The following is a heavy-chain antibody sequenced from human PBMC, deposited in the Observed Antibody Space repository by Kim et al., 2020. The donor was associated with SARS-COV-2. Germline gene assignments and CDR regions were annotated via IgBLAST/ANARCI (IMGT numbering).Heavy chain of an antibody. CDR3: ARLPHG. J-gene: IGHJ4*02. V-gene: IGHV3-66*01. Sequence: YSGASTYYAASVKVRFTISRDNSKNTLYLQMNSLRAEDTAVYYCARLPHGWGQGTLVTVSS. CDR2: YSGAST.